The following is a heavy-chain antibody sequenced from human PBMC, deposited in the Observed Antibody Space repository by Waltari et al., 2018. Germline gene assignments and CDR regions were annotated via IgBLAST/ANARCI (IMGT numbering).Heavy chain of an antibody. CDR1: GFTFSGSA. V-gene: IGHV3-73*01. J-gene: IGHJ4*02. CDR3: TPGAYRDLGY. Sequence: EVQLVESGGGFVQPGGSLKLSCAASGFTFSGSAMHWVRQASGKGLEWVGRIRSKANSYATAYAASVKGRFTISRDDSKNTAYLQMNSLKTEDMAVYYCTPGAYRDLGYWGQGTLVTVSS. CDR2: IRSKANSYAT. D-gene: IGHD3-16*01.